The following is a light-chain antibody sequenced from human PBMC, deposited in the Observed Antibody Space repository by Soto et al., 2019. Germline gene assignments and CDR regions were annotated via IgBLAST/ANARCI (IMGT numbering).Light chain of an antibody. CDR3: QQYAGSPRT. CDR2: SAS. V-gene: IGKV3-20*01. J-gene: IGKJ1*01. CDR1: QNLGTLY. Sequence: EIVLTQSPGTLSLSPGERGTLSCRASQNLGTLYLAWFQQKSGQAPRLLIYSASRRATGIPDRFTGSGSGTDFTLTINRVEPEDVAVYFCQQYAGSPRTFGQGTKVEIK.